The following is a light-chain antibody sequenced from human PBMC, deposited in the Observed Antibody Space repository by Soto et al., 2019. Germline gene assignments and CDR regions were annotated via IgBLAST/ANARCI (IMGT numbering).Light chain of an antibody. V-gene: IGKV1-5*03. CDR1: QSISSW. CDR2: KTS. J-gene: IGKJ1*01. CDR3: QYYNNYCWT. Sequence: DIQLTQSPSTLSASVGDRVTITCRASQSISSWLAWYQQKPGKAPKFLIYKTSNLESGVPSRFSGSGSGTEFTLTISRLQPDDFAIYYCQYYNNYCWTFGQGTKVEIK.